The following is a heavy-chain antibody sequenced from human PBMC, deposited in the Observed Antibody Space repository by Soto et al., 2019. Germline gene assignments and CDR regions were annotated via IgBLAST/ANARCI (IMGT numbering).Heavy chain of an antibody. CDR2: IGESVGDS. D-gene: IGHD1-1*01. CDR3: VKERAGRTTAFDN. J-gene: IGHJ4*02. Sequence: EVQLLESGGGLVQPGGSLRLSCAASGFTFSGCAMSWVRQAPGKWLEWVSGIGESVGDSHYVDSVRGRFTISRDNSKKTRYQQMESRGLDATAVYDCVKERAGRTTAFDNWGQGTLVTVSS. CDR1: GFTFSGCA. V-gene: IGHV3-23*01.